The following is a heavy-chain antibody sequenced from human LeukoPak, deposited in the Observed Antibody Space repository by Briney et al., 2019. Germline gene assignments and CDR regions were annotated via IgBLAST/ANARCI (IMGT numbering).Heavy chain of an antibody. V-gene: IGHV3-53*05. Sequence: GGSLRFSCATSGFTIGKSDMAWVRQAPGKGLEWVSIVYTGGRTFHADSVKGRFTMSRDQSKNTVGLQMNSLRSEDTALYYCARGSMPGTGLPFDYWGQGTQVSVSS. CDR3: ARGSMPGTGLPFDY. J-gene: IGHJ4*02. CDR2: VYTGGRT. D-gene: IGHD3-9*01. CDR1: GFTIGKSD.